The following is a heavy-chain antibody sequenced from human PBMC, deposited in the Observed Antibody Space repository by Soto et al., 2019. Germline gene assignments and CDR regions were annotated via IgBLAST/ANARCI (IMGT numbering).Heavy chain of an antibody. Sequence: PVGSVRLSFASSGFTFSSDARSWVRQAPGKGLEWVSAISGSGGSTYYADSVKGRFTISRDSSKNTLYLQMNSLRAEDTAVYYCAKGNSWSPALVLDIWGQGTMVTVSS. CDR3: AKGNSWSPALVLDI. CDR2: ISGSGGST. J-gene: IGHJ3*02. V-gene: IGHV3-23*01. CDR1: GFTFSSDA. D-gene: IGHD1-7*01.